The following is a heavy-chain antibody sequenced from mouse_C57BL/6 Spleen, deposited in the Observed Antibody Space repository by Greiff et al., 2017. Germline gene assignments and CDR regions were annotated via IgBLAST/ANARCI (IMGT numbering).Heavy chain of an antibody. CDR2: IDPSDSET. Sequence: VQLQQPGAELVRPGSSVKLSCKASGYTFTSYWMHWVKQRPIQGLEWIGNIDPSDSETHYNQKFKDKATLTVDKSSSTAYMQRSSLTSEDSAVYYCARDYGSSYGFAYWGQGTLVTVSA. V-gene: IGHV1-52*01. J-gene: IGHJ3*01. CDR3: ARDYGSSYGFAY. D-gene: IGHD1-1*01. CDR1: GYTFTSYW.